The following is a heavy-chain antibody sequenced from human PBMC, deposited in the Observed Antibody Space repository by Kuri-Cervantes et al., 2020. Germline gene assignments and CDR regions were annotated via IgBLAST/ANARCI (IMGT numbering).Heavy chain of an antibody. J-gene: IGHJ6*02. D-gene: IGHD2-2*01. CDR1: GYTLTELS. V-gene: IGHV1-24*01. CDR3: ARVGGYCSSTSCYAADYYYYGMDV. CDR2: FDPEDGET. Sequence: ASVKVSCKVSGYTLTELSTHWVRQAPGKGLEWMGGFDPEDGETIYAQKFQGRVTMTRNTSISTAYMELSSLRSEDTAVYYCARVGGYCSSTSCYAADYYYYGMDVWGQGTTVTVSS.